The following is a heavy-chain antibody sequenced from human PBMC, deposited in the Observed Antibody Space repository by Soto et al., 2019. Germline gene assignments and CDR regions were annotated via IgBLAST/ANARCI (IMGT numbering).Heavy chain of an antibody. CDR2: IGIGSSTK. D-gene: IGHD3-22*01. CDR3: ARDQLYYNDISGRPLNAFDV. Sequence: PGGSLRLSCAASGFTFRNYGMNWVRQAPGKGLERVSYIGIGSSTKYYADSVNGRFTISRDNAKYSLYLQMNSLRAEDTAVYYCARDQLYYNDISGRPLNAFDVWGQGTMVTVSS. J-gene: IGHJ3*01. V-gene: IGHV3-48*01. CDR1: GFTFRNYG.